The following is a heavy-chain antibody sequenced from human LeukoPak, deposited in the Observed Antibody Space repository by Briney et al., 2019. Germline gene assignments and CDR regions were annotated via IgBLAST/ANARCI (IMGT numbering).Heavy chain of an antibody. Sequence: PSETLSLTCAVYGGSFSGYYWSWIRQPPGKGLEWIGEINHSGSTNYNPSLKSRVTISVDTSKNQFSLKLSSVTDADTAVYYCARGAGKIDYWGQGTLVTVSS. CDR3: ARGAGKIDY. D-gene: IGHD6-19*01. V-gene: IGHV4-34*01. J-gene: IGHJ4*02. CDR1: GGSFSGYY. CDR2: INHSGST.